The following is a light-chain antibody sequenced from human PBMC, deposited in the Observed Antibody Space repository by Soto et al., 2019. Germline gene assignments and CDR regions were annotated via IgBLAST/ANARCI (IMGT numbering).Light chain of an antibody. CDR1: QSVSSN. V-gene: IGKV3-15*01. Sequence: ETVMTQSPATLSVSPGERATLSCRASQSVSSNLAWYLQRPGQAPRLLIYGASTRATGIPARFSGSGSGTEFTLTISSLQSEDFAVYSCQQYNNWPQYTFGQGTKLEIK. J-gene: IGKJ2*01. CDR3: QQYNNWPQYT. CDR2: GAS.